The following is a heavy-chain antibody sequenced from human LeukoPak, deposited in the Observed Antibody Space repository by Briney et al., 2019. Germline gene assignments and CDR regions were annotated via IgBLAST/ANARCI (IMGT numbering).Heavy chain of an antibody. CDR3: ARDYKYAFDN. CDR2: SGINSGNT. V-gene: IGHV3-48*01. CDR1: GFTFSDYS. J-gene: IGHJ4*02. Sequence: PGGPLRLSCAASGFTFSDYSMNWVRQAPGKGLEWISYSGINSGNTNYADSVKGRFTISGDKAKNSLYLQMNSLRVEDTAVYYCARDYKYAFDNWGQGTRVTVSS. D-gene: IGHD5-24*01.